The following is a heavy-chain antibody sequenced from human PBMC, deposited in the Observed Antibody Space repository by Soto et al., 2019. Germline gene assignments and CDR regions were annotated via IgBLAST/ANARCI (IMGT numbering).Heavy chain of an antibody. J-gene: IGHJ4*02. Sequence: QLQLQESGPGLVKPSETLSLTCTVSGGSISSSSYYWGWIRQPPGKGLEWIGSIYYSGSTYYNPSLKSRVTISVDTSKNQFSLKLSSVTAADTAVYYCARHQHRVLRFLEWSDRYYFDYWGQGTLVTVSS. CDR3: ARHQHRVLRFLEWSDRYYFDY. D-gene: IGHD3-3*01. CDR2: IYYSGST. V-gene: IGHV4-39*01. CDR1: GGSISSSSYY.